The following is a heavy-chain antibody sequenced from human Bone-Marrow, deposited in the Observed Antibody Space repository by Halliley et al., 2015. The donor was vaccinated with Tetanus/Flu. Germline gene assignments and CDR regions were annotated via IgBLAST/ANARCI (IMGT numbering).Heavy chain of an antibody. CDR1: GGSISSYY. J-gene: IGHJ6*02. V-gene: IGHV4-59*01. CDR3: ARVSLAPPRSMRADYYNNYAMDV. D-gene: IGHD6-6*01. CDR2: INYSGST. Sequence: GLVKPSETLSLTCTVSGGSISSYYWSWIRQPPGKGLEWIGYINYSGSTNYNPSLKSRVTISVDTSKSQFSLKLSSVTAADTAVYFCARVSLAPPRSMRADYYNNYAMDVWGQGTTVSVSS.